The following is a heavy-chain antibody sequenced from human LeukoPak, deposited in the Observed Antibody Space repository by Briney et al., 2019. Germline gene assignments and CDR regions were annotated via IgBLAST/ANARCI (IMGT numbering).Heavy chain of an antibody. Sequence: PGESLRLSCAASGFTFSSYSMNWVRQAPGKGLEWVSYISGSGDTIYYADSVKGRFTISRENAKNSLFLQMNSLRDEDTAVYYCARGYFDFDYWGQGTLVTVSS. CDR2: ISGSGDTI. V-gene: IGHV3-48*02. D-gene: IGHD3-9*01. CDR1: GFTFSSYS. CDR3: ARGYFDFDY. J-gene: IGHJ4*02.